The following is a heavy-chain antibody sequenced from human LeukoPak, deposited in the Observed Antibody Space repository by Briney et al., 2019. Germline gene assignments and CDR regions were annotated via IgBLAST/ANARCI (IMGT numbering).Heavy chain of an antibody. CDR2: INIYNGNT. CDR3: ARDPVKYYYDTSGSNFDY. D-gene: IGHD3-22*01. V-gene: IGHV1-18*01. J-gene: IGHJ4*02. CDR1: GYTFSRYG. Sequence: ASVKVSCKASGYTFSRYGISWVRQAPGQGLEWMGGINIYNGNTYYAQKLQGRVTMTTDISTSTAYMELRSLRSDDTAVYYCARDPVKYYYDTSGSNFDYWGQGTLVTVSS.